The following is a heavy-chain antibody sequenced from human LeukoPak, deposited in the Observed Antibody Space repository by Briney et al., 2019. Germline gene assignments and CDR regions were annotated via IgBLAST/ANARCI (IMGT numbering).Heavy chain of an antibody. V-gene: IGHV4-59*01. D-gene: IGHD6-19*01. CDR3: ARDPHGHSSGWYYFDY. CDR2: INYSGRA. Sequence: PSETLSLTCTVSGGSISSYYWSWIRQPPGKGLEWIGYINYSGRANHNPSLKSRVTISVDTSKNQFSLKLTSVTAADTAVYYCARDPHGHSSGWYYFDYWGQGTLVTVSS. CDR1: GGSISSYY. J-gene: IGHJ4*02.